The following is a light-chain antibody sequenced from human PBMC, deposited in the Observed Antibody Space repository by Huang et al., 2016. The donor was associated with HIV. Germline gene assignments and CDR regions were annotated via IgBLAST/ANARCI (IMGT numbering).Light chain of an antibody. Sequence: ATLSCRSSQSVSTYLAWYQQRSGQAPRLLIYDASNRVPGIPARFSGRGSGTDFTLTISSLEPEDFAVYYCQQRSDWPLTFGGGTKVEMK. J-gene: IGKJ4*01. CDR1: QSVSTY. CDR2: DAS. CDR3: QQRSDWPLT. V-gene: IGKV3-11*01.